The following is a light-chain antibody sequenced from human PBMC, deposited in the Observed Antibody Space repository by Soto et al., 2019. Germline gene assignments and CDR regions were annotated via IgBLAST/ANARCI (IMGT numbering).Light chain of an antibody. CDR3: QQSYSTWT. CDR2: AAS. V-gene: IGKV1-39*01. Sequence: DIQMTQSPSSLSASVGDKVTKTCRASQSISSYLNWYQQKPGKAPKLLIYAASSLQSGVPSRFSGSGSGTDFTLTISSLQPEDFATYYCQQSYSTWTFGQGTKVDIK. J-gene: IGKJ1*01. CDR1: QSISSY.